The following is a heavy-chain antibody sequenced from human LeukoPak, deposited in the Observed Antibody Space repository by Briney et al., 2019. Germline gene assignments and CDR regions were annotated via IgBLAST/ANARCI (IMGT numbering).Heavy chain of an antibody. J-gene: IGHJ4*02. D-gene: IGHD6-19*01. Sequence: ASVKVSCKASGYTFTGYYMHWVRQAPGQVLEWMGWINPNSGGTNYAQKFQGRVTMTRDTSISTAYMELSRLRSDDTAVYYCARPIRYSSGWYGYWGQGTLVTVSS. CDR1: GYTFTGYY. CDR2: INPNSGGT. CDR3: ARPIRYSSGWYGY. V-gene: IGHV1-2*02.